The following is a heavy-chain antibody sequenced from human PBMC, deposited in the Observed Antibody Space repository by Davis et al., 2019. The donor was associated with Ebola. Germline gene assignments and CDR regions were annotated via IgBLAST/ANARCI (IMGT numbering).Heavy chain of an antibody. CDR3: ARGKPFGSSFWFDP. CDR2: IYHSGST. V-gene: IGHV4-30-2*01. J-gene: IGHJ5*02. CDR1: GGSISSGGYS. D-gene: IGHD6-13*01. Sequence: SQTLSLTCAVSGGSISSGGYSWSWIRQPPGKGLEWIGYIYHSGSTYYNPSLKSRVTISVDRSKNQFSLKLSSVTAADTAVYYCARGKPFGSSFWFDPWGQETLVTVSS.